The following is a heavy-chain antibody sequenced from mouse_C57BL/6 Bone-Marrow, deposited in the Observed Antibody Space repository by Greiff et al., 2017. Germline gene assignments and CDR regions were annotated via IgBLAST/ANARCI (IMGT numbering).Heavy chain of an antibody. CDR3: AILYDGYYFDY. D-gene: IGHD2-3*01. CDR2: IYPRSGNT. J-gene: IGHJ2*01. Sequence: QVQLKQSGAELARPGASVKLSCKASGYTFTSYGISWVKQRTGQGLEWIGEIYPRSGNTYYNEKFKGKATLTVDKSSSTAYMLLSSLTSEDSAVYFCAILYDGYYFDYWGQGTTLTVSS. CDR1: GYTFTSYG. V-gene: IGHV1-81*01.